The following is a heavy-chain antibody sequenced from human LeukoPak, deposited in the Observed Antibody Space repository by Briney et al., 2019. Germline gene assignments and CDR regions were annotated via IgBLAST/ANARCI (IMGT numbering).Heavy chain of an antibody. D-gene: IGHD1-26*01. CDR1: GFTVSDNH. CDR3: ARGSGGASAGHY. J-gene: IGHJ4*01. V-gene: IGHV3-53*01. Sequence: GGSLRLSCAASGFTVSDNHMSWVRQAPGKGLEWVSVIYSDGKTYYGDSVKGRFTISRDKSKNTLYLQMNRLRAEDTAVYYCARGSGGASAGHYWGQGALVTV. CDR2: IYSDGKT.